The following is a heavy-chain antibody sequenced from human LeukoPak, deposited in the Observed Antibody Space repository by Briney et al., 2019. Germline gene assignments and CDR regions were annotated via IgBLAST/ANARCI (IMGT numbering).Heavy chain of an antibody. CDR2: ISYDGSNK. J-gene: IGHJ4*02. V-gene: IGHV3-30-3*01. CDR3: AKGAYSSGY. CDR1: GFTFSSYA. Sequence: AGGSLRLSCAASGFTFSSYAMHWVRQAPGKGLEWVAVISYDGSNKYYADSVKGRFTISRDNSKNTLYLQMNSLRAEDTAVYYCAKGAYSSGYWGQGTLVTVSS. D-gene: IGHD6-13*01.